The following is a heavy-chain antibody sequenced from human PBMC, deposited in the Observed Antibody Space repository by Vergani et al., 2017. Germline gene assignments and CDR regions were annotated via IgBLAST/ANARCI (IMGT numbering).Heavy chain of an antibody. J-gene: IGHJ6*03. V-gene: IGHV4-34*01. CDR1: GRSFSGYY. CDR2: INHSGST. CDR3: ARGPSLHYYYMDV. Sequence: QVQLQQWGAGLLKPSETLSLTCAVYGRSFSGYYWSWIRQPPGKGLEWIGEINHSGSTNYNPSLKSRVTISVDTSKNQFSLKLSSVTAADTAVYYCARGPSLHYYYMDVWGKGTTVTVSS.